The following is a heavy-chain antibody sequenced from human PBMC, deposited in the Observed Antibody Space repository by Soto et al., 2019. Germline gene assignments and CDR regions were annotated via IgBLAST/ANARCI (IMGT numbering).Heavy chain of an antibody. D-gene: IGHD6-13*01. CDR3: ARSSSSWYLESYYYYYGMDV. CDR2: IYPGDSDT. Sequence: PGESLKISCKGSGYSFTSYWIGWVRQMPGKGLEWMGIIYPGDSDTRYSPSFQGQVTISADKSISTAYLQWSSLKASGTAMYYCARSSSSWYLESYYYYYGMDVWGQGTTVTVSS. J-gene: IGHJ6*02. CDR1: GYSFTSYW. V-gene: IGHV5-51*01.